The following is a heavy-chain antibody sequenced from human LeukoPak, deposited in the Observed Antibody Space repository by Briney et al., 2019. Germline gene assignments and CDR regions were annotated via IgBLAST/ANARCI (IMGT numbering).Heavy chain of an antibody. CDR3: AKDGYYDSSGYYGIYCDY. CDR2: ISGSGGST. Sequence: GGSLRLSRPASGFTLSSYAMSWVRQAPGKELEWVSAISGSGGSTYYPDSVKGRFTISRDNSKNTLYLQMKSLRAEDTAVYYCAKDGYYDSSGYYGIYCDYWGQGTLVTVSS. CDR1: GFTLSSYA. J-gene: IGHJ4*02. D-gene: IGHD3-22*01. V-gene: IGHV3-23*01.